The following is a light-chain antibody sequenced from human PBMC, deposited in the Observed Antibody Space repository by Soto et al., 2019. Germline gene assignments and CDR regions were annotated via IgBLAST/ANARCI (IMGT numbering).Light chain of an antibody. V-gene: IGKV3-20*01. CDR2: GAS. CDR1: QSVRSDY. CDR3: QQYGSSPRT. J-gene: IGKJ1*01. Sequence: EIVLTQSPGTLSLSPGERATLSCRASQSVRSDYLAWYQQKPGQAPRLHIYGASTRATGIPDRFTGSGSGTDFTLTISRLEPEDFAVYYCQQYGSSPRTFGQGTKGDI.